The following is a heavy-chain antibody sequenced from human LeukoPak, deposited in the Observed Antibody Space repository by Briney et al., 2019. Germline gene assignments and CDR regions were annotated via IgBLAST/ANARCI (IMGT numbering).Heavy chain of an antibody. CDR2: INHSGST. V-gene: IGHV4-34*01. J-gene: IGHJ5*02. CDR3: ASRKKSIAAAGTRSSGWFDP. Sequence: PSETLSLTCAVYGGSFSGYYWSWIRQPPGKGLEWIGEINHSGSTNYNPSLKSRVTISVDTSKNQFSLKLSSVTAADTAVYYCASRKKSIAAAGTRSSGWFDPWGQGTLVTVSS. CDR1: GGSFSGYY. D-gene: IGHD6-13*01.